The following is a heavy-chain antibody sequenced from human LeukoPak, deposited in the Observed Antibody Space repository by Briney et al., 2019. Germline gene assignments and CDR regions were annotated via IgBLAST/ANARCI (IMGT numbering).Heavy chain of an antibody. J-gene: IGHJ4*02. Sequence: SETLSLTCAVSGYSISSGYYWGWIRQPPGKGLEWIGSIYHSGSTYYNPSLKSRVTISVDTSKNQFSLKLSSVTAADTAVYYCARVSRDGYQLPWLCDYWGQGTLVTVSS. CDR1: GYSISSGYY. D-gene: IGHD2-2*01. CDR3: ARVSRDGYQLPWLCDY. V-gene: IGHV4-38-2*01. CDR2: IYHSGST.